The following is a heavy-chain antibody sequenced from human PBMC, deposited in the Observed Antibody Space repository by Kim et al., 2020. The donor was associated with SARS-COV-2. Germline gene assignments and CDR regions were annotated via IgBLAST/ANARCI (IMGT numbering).Heavy chain of an antibody. CDR3: ARAIAARSYYYYYGMDV. V-gene: IGHV3-30*01. Sequence: VKGRFTISRDNSKNTLYLQMNSLRAEDTAVYYCARAIAARSYYYYYGMDVWGQGTTVTVSS. J-gene: IGHJ6*02. D-gene: IGHD6-6*01.